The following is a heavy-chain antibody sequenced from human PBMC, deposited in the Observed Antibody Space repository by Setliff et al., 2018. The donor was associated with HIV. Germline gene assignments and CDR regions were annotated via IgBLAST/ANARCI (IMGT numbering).Heavy chain of an antibody. D-gene: IGHD2-2*01. V-gene: IGHV1-18*01. CDR2: VSPYNGHT. CDR1: GYTFTNFG. J-gene: IGHJ5*02. Sequence: ASVKVSCKASGYTFTNFGVGWVRQAPGQGLEWMGWVSPYNGHTKYAQRFQGRVTMSTDTSTSIIYMELTSLRSDDTAVYYCARWSCGRATCYDSPYNWFEPWGQGTLVTVSS. CDR3: ARWSCGRATCYDSPYNWFEP.